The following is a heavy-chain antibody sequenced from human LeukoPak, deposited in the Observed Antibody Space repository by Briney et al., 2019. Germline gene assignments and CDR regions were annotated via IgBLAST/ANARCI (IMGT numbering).Heavy chain of an antibody. D-gene: IGHD3-22*01. J-gene: IGHJ4*02. Sequence: PGGSLRLSCAASGFTFSNYAMSWVRQAPGKGLEWVSTISGSGVNTYYADSVKGRFTISRDNSKNTLSLQMNSLRVEDTAVYYCAKDQSIEKWLSFHYWGQGTLVTVSS. CDR2: ISGSGVNT. V-gene: IGHV3-23*01. CDR3: AKDQSIEKWLSFHY. CDR1: GFTFSNYA.